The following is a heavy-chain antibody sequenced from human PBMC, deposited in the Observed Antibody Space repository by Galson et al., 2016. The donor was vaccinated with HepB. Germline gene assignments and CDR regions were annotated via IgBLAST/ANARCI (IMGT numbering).Heavy chain of an antibody. V-gene: IGHV3-64D*08. CDR1: GFTFSVYA. J-gene: IGHJ4*02. CDR2: IGGNGGRT. D-gene: IGHD3-22*01. CDR3: VKDLTRSSYFYDSSGYYYGAY. Sequence: SLRLSCAASGFTFSVYAMHWVRQAPGKGLEYVSSIGGNGGRTYYADSVKGRFTISRDNSKNTLYLQISSLRAEDTAVYYCVKDLTRSSYFYDSSGYYYGAYWGQGTLVPVSS.